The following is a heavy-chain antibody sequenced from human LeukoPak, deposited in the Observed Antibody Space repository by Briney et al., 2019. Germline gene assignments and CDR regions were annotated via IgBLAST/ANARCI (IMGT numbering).Heavy chain of an antibody. Sequence: PGGSLRLSCAASGFTFSSYAMHWVRQAPGKGLEWVAVISYDGSNKYYADSVKGRFTISRDNAKNSLSVQMTTLRAEDTAVYYCARLFWNGYYPISFDHYYGMDAWGQGTTVTVSS. CDR3: ARLFWNGYYPISFDHYYGMDA. J-gene: IGHJ6*02. D-gene: IGHD3-3*01. V-gene: IGHV3-30-3*01. CDR2: ISYDGSNK. CDR1: GFTFSSYA.